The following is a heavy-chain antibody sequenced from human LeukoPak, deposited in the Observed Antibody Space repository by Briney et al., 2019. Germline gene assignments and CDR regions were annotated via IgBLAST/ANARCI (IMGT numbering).Heavy chain of an antibody. Sequence: ASVKVSCKTSGYTFSTYGLSWVRQAPGQGLEWMGWISGNSGKTHYAQKFQDRVILTTDTSSTTAFMELRSLRSDDTAMYYCARNAGSYFEFAPWGQEPWSPSPQ. CDR1: GYTFSTYG. V-gene: IGHV1-18*01. CDR2: ISGNSGKT. D-gene: IGHD1-26*01. CDR3: ARNAGSYFEFAP. J-gene: IGHJ5*02.